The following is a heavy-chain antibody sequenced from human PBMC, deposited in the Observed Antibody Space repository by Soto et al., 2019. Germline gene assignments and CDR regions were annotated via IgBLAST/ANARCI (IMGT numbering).Heavy chain of an antibody. Sequence: GGSLRLSCAASGFTFSSYGMHWVRQAPGKGLEWVAVISYDGSNKYYADSVKGRFTISRDNSKNTLYLQMNSLRAEDTAVYYCAKDRGRWLQSFDYWGQGTLVTVSS. CDR3: AKDRGRWLQSFDY. D-gene: IGHD5-12*01. J-gene: IGHJ4*02. CDR2: ISYDGSNK. V-gene: IGHV3-30*18. CDR1: GFTFSSYG.